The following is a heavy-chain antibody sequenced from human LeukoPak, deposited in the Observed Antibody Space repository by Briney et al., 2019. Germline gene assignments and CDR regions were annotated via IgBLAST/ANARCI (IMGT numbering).Heavy chain of an antibody. CDR3: ARGWYFDF. CDR2: IYYSGST. CDR1: GGSISSSSYY. V-gene: IGHV4-39*01. D-gene: IGHD5-24*01. J-gene: IGHJ4*02. Sequence: PSETLSLTCTVSGGSISSSSYYWGWIRQPPGKGLEWIGSIYYSGSTYYNPSLKSRVTISVDTSKNQLSLKLSAVTAADTAVYYCARGWYFDFWGQRTLVTVSS.